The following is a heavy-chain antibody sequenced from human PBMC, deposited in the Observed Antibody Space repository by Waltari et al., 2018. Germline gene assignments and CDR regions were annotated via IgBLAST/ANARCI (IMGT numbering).Heavy chain of an antibody. Sequence: QVQLVQSGAEGRNPGASVRVSCRPSGNTLPGTYMHWVRQAPGQGLEWMGRINPNSGGTNYAQKFQGRVTMTRDTSISTAYMELSRLRSDDTAVYYCARDWVGATLLDYWGQGTLVTVSS. CDR3: ARDWVGATLLDY. CDR1: GNTLPGTY. J-gene: IGHJ4*02. D-gene: IGHD1-26*01. CDR2: INPNSGGT. V-gene: IGHV1-2*06.